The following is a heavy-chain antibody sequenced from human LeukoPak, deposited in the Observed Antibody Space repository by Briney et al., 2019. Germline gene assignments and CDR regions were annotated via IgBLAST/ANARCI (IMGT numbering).Heavy chain of an antibody. CDR1: GGSISSYY. Sequence: SETLSLTCTVSGGSISSYYWSWIRQPAGKGLEWIGRIYTSGSTNYNPSLKSRVTKSVDTSKNQFSLKLSSVTAADTAVYYCARDPSSAGTDAFDIWGQGTMVTVSS. CDR3: ARDPSSAGTDAFDI. J-gene: IGHJ3*02. V-gene: IGHV4-4*07. CDR2: IYTSGST. D-gene: IGHD6-19*01.